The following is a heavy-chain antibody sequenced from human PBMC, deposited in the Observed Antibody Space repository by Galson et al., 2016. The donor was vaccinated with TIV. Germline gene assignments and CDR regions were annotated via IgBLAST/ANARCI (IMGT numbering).Heavy chain of an antibody. D-gene: IGHD3-22*01. CDR3: HVVLTSGDSYGLDV. Sequence: SCKASGGTFHKYTISWVRQAPGQGLEWMGRIVPILGMTNYAEKFQGRVTITADRSTSTAYMELSSLRSEDTAVYYSHVVLTSGDSYGLDVWGQGTTVTVSS. CDR1: GGTFHKYT. V-gene: IGHV1-69*02. CDR2: IVPILGMT. J-gene: IGHJ6*02.